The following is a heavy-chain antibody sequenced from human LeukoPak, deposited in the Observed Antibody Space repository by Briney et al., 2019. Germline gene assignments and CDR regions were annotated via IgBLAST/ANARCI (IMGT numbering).Heavy chain of an antibody. CDR3: ARATGWYGAIDY. D-gene: IGHD6-19*01. CDR1: GGSLSSSGYY. J-gene: IGHJ4*02. Sequence: SETLSLTCTVSGGSLSSSGYYWGWIRQPPGKGLEWIGSIYYSGSTYYNPSLKSRVTISEDTSKNQFSLKLSSVTAADTAVYYCARATGWYGAIDYWGQGTLVTVSS. CDR2: IYYSGST. V-gene: IGHV4-39*07.